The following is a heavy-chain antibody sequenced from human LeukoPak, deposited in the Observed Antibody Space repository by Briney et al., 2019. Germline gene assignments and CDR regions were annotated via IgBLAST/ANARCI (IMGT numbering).Heavy chain of an antibody. J-gene: IGHJ6*02. CDR2: ITWNGGST. CDR3: ARDGKRVTTQFYYYGIDL. Sequence: GGSLRLSCTAAGFTFDDYGMSWVRQIPGKGLEWVAGITWNGGSTDYVVSVRGRFTISRDNAKKSVYLQMNSLRAEDAALYHCARDGKRVTTQFYYYGIDLWGQGTTVTVSS. D-gene: IGHD3-3*01. CDR1: GFTFDDYG. V-gene: IGHV3-20*01.